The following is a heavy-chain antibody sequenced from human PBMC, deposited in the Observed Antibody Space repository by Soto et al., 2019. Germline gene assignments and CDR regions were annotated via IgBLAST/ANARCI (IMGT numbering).Heavy chain of an antibody. D-gene: IGHD2-15*01. V-gene: IGHV1-18*01. J-gene: IGHJ4*02. Sequence: ASVKVSCKASGYTFTSYGISWVRQAPGQGLEWMGWISAYNGNTNYAQKLQGRVTMTTDTSTSTAYMELRSLRSDGTAVYYCARDLDCSGGSCYDPAPFDYWGQGTLVTVSS. CDR3: ARDLDCSGGSCYDPAPFDY. CDR2: ISAYNGNT. CDR1: GYTFTSYG.